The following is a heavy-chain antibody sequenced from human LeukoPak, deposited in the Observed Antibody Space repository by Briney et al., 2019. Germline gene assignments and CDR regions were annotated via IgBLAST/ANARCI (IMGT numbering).Heavy chain of an antibody. CDR3: ADSGWYAFYFDY. CDR2: ISYDGSNK. Sequence: GGSLRLSCAASGFTFSSYGMHWVRQAPGKGLEWVAVISYDGSNKYYADSVKGRFTISRDNSKNTLYLQMNSLRAEDTAVYYCADSGWYAFYFDYWGQGTLVTVSS. D-gene: IGHD6-19*01. CDR1: GFTFSSYG. J-gene: IGHJ4*02. V-gene: IGHV3-30*03.